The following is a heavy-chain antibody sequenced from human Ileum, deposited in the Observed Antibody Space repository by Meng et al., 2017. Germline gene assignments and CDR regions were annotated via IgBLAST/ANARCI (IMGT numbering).Heavy chain of an antibody. V-gene: IGHV4-34*01. J-gene: IGHJ4*02. CDR2: IHHSGRP. D-gene: IGHD1-26*01. CDR3: VRGPARETHVFDY. CDR1: GGSFNEYY. Sequence: GTGTLNPSATKSLSSSVFGGSFNEYYWRWVRQSPGKGLEWIGQIHHSGRPNSNPSHERRVTISVDTSKSQFSLKLTSVTAADTAMYYCVRGPARETHVFDYWGQGALVTVSS.